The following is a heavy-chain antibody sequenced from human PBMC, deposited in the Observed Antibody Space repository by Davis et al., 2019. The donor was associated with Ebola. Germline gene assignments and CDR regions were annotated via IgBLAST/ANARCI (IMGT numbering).Heavy chain of an antibody. D-gene: IGHD6-13*01. V-gene: IGHV1-18*01. CDR2: ISAYNGNT. CDR3: ARDGYWGIAASGYYYYGMDV. Sequence: ASVKISCKASGYTLISYGISWVRQAPGQGLEWMGWISAYNGNTNYAQKLQGRVTMTTDTSTSTAYMELRSLRSDDTAVYYCARDGYWGIAASGYYYYGMDVWGQGTTVTVSS. J-gene: IGHJ6*02. CDR1: GYTLISYG.